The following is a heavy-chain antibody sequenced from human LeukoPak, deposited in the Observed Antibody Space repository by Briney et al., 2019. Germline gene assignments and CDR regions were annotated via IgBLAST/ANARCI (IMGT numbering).Heavy chain of an antibody. CDR3: ARLWNSGSYYYYYYMDV. CDR1: GGFFSGYY. CDR2: INHSGST. Sequence: PSETLSLTCAVYGGFFSGYYWSWIRQPPGKGLEWIGEINHSGSTNYNPSLKSRVTISVDTSKNQFSLKLSSVTAADTAVYYCARLWNSGSYYYYYYMDVWGKGTTVTISS. D-gene: IGHD1-26*01. J-gene: IGHJ6*03. V-gene: IGHV4-34*01.